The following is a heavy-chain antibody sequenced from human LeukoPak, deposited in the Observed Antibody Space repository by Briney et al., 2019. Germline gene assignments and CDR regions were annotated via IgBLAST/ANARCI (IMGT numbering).Heavy chain of an antibody. Sequence: GGSLRLSCAASGFTFSSYEMNWVRQAPGKGLEWVSYISSSGSTIYYADSVKGRFTISRDNAKNSPYLQMNSLRAEDTAVYYCARELYYGMDVWGQGTTVTVSS. CDR1: GFTFSSYE. CDR3: ARELYYGMDV. CDR2: ISSSGSTI. J-gene: IGHJ6*02. V-gene: IGHV3-48*03.